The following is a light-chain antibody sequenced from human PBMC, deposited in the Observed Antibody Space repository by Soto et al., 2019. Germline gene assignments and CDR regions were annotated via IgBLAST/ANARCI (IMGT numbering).Light chain of an antibody. J-gene: IGKJ3*01. V-gene: IGKV2-28*01. Sequence: DIVMNPSPLSLPVTPGEPASISCRSSQSLLHGNGYNYLHWYLQKPGQSPQLLIYLGSNRASGVPDRVSGSGSGTDYTLKISRVEAEDVGVYYCMQTLQNPFTFGPGTKVDSK. CDR2: LGS. CDR3: MQTLQNPFT. CDR1: QSLLHGNGYNY.